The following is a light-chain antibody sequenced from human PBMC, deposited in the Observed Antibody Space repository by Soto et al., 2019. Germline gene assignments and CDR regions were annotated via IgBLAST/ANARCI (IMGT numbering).Light chain of an antibody. CDR2: GAS. Sequence: EIVLTQSPGTLSLSPGERATLSCRASQSVSSNYFAWYQQKVGQAPRLLIFGASSRATGIPDRFSGSGYGTDFTLTITRREPEDVAVYYCQQYGSSPLTCGGGTKVEIK. V-gene: IGKV3-20*01. CDR3: QQYGSSPLT. J-gene: IGKJ4*01. CDR1: QSVSSNY.